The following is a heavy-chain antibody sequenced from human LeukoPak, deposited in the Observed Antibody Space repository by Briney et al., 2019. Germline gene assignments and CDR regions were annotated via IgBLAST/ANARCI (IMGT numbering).Heavy chain of an antibody. CDR2: ISYDGSNK. CDR3: ARESYGDYPAFDI. CDR1: GFTFSSYA. V-gene: IGHV3-30-3*01. Sequence: PGGSLRLSCAASGFTFSSYAMHWVRQAPGKGLEWVAVISYDGSNKYYADSVKGRFTISRDNSKNTLYLQMNSLRAEDTAVYYCARESYGDYPAFDIWGQGTMVTVSS. J-gene: IGHJ3*02. D-gene: IGHD4-17*01.